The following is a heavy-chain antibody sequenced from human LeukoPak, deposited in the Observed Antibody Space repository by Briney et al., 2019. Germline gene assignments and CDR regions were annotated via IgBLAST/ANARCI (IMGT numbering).Heavy chain of an antibody. D-gene: IGHD1-26*01. V-gene: IGHV4-59*01. CDR3: ARDNWVGATSGGPHYYYYMDV. Sequence: SETLSLTCTVSGGSISSYYWSWIRQPPGKGLEWIGYIYYSGSTNYNPSHTSRVNISVDTSKNQSSLTLSSVTAADTAVYYCARDNWVGATSGGPHYYYYMDVWGKGTTVTVSS. J-gene: IGHJ6*03. CDR2: IYYSGST. CDR1: GGSISSYY.